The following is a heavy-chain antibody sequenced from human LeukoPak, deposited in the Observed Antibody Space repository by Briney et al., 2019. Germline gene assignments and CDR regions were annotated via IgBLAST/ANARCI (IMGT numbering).Heavy chain of an antibody. CDR3: ARAHYDSSGYYFDY. Sequence: PSETLSLTCTVSGGSISSSSYYWGWIRQPPGMGLEWIGSINYSGSTYYSPSLKSRVTISVDTSKNQFSLKVSSVTAADTAVYHCARAHYDSSGYYFDYWGQETLVTVSS. V-gene: IGHV4-39*07. CDR1: GGSISSSSYY. D-gene: IGHD3-22*01. CDR2: INYSGST. J-gene: IGHJ4*02.